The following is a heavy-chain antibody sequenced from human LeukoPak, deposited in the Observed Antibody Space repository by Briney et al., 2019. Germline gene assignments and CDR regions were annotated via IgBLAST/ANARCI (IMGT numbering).Heavy chain of an antibody. CDR3: ARGTTVVTPRFAFDI. CDR2: IYYSGST. Sequence: PSETLSPTCTVSGGSISSSSYYWGWIRQPPGKGLEWIGSIYYSGSTYYNPSLKSRVTISVDTSKNQFSLKLSSVTAADTAVYYCARGTTVVTPRFAFDIWGQGTMVTVSS. CDR1: GGSISSSSYY. D-gene: IGHD4-23*01. J-gene: IGHJ3*02. V-gene: IGHV4-39*07.